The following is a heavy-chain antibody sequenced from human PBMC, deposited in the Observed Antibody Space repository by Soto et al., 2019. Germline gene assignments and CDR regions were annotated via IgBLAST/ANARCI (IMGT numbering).Heavy chain of an antibody. D-gene: IGHD2-21*02. J-gene: IGHJ4*02. CDR1: GGTFSSYA. CDR3: ASCGGDCYSPYYFDY. CDR2: IIPIFGTA. Sequence: SVKVSCKAFGGTFSSYAISWVRQAPGQGLEWMGGIIPIFGTANYAQKFQGRVTITADESTSTAYMELSSLRSEDTAVYYCASCGGDCYSPYYFDYWGQGTLVTVSS. V-gene: IGHV1-69*13.